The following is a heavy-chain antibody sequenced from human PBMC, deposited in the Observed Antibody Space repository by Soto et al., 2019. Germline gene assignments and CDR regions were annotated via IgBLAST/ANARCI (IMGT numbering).Heavy chain of an antibody. V-gene: IGHV1-69*08. CDR2: IIPLLGIA. D-gene: IGHD3-16*02. J-gene: IGHJ4*02. CDR1: GGTFSSYS. CDR3: ARDIAGELSIFDY. Sequence: QVQLVQSGAEAKKPGSSVKVSCKASGGTFSSYSISWVRQAPGQGLEWMGRIIPLLGIANYAQNFQGRVTITADKSTSTAYMELSSLRSEDTAVYYCARDIAGELSIFDYWGQGTLLTVSS.